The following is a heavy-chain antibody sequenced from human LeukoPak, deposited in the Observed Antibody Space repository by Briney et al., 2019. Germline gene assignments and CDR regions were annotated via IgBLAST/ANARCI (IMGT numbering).Heavy chain of an antibody. CDR2: INHSGST. D-gene: IGHD3-22*01. V-gene: IGHV4-34*01. CDR3: ARGRHDSSGYESLYYFDY. CDR1: GGSFSGYY. Sequence: SETLSLTCAVYGGSFSGYYWSWIRQPPGKGLEWIGEINHSGSTNYNPSLKSRVTISVDTSKNQFSRKLSSVTAADTAVYYCARGRHDSSGYESLYYFDYWGQGTLVTVSS. J-gene: IGHJ4*02.